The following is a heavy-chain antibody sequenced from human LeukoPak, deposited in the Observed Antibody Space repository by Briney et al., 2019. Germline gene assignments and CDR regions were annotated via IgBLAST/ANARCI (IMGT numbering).Heavy chain of an antibody. J-gene: IGHJ4*02. V-gene: IGHV3-7*01. D-gene: IGHD6-19*01. CDR1: GFTFSAYW. CDR3: ARVGKNGWDFDH. CDR2: INEGANVK. Sequence: GESLRLSCAASGFTFSAYWMTWVRQAPGKGLEWLANINEGANVKFYVDSVKGRFIISRDNTKNSLYLQMSILRAEDTALYYCARVGKNGWDFDHWGQGTLVTVPS.